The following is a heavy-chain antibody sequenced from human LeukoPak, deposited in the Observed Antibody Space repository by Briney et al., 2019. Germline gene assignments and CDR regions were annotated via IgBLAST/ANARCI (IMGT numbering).Heavy chain of an antibody. D-gene: IGHD6-13*01. Sequence: SQTLSLTCTVSGGSISSGGYYWSWIRQHPGKGLEWIGYIYYSGSTYYNPSHKSRVTISVDTSKNQFSLKLSSVTAADTAVYYCASGGIAAAGTGYWGQGTLVTVSS. V-gene: IGHV4-31*03. CDR2: IYYSGST. CDR3: ASGGIAAAGTGY. CDR1: GGSISSGGYY. J-gene: IGHJ4*02.